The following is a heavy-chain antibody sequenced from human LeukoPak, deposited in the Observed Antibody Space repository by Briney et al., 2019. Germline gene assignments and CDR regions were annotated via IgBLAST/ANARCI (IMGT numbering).Heavy chain of an antibody. CDR2: IYYSGNT. J-gene: IGHJ3*02. V-gene: IGHV4-39*01. CDR1: DGSISSSSYY. CDR3: ARHQRGRYCRGTICYNNPLRGFDI. Sequence: PSETLSLTCTVSDGSISSSSYYWGWIRQPPGKGLEWIGNIYYSGNTYYNPSLKSRVTISVDTSKNQFSLKLSSVTAADTAVYYCARHQRGRYCRGTICYNNPLRGFDIWGQGTMVTVSS. D-gene: IGHD2-15*01.